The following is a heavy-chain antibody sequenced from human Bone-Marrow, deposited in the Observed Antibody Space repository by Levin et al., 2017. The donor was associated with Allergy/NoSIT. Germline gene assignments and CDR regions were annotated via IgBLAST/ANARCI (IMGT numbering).Heavy chain of an antibody. D-gene: IGHD2-2*01. V-gene: IGHV4-34*01. CDR2: INHSSTT. CDR3: ARVGPIVVVPAAMHYFDY. CDR1: GGSFSGYY. Sequence: SETLSLTCAVYGGSFSGYYWSWIRQPPGKGLEWIGEINHSSTTNYNPSLTSRVTISVDTSKNQFSLKLSSVTAADTAVYYCARVGPIVVVPAAMHYFDYWGQGTLVTVSS. J-gene: IGHJ4*02.